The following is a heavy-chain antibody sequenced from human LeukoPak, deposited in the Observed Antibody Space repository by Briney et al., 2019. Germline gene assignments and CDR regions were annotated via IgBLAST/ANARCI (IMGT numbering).Heavy chain of an antibody. CDR2: IAYDGRDK. CDR3: ARDGSEIAAYYFDS. D-gene: IGHD2-21*01. CDR1: GFTFSAYA. Sequence: PGRSLRLSCAASGFTFSAYAMHWFRQVPGKGLEWLAVIAYDGRDKRYADSVKGRLSISRDNSKNTLYLQVNSLRAEDTAVYCCARDGSEIAAYYFDSWGQGALVTVSS. J-gene: IGHJ4*02. V-gene: IGHV3-30*04.